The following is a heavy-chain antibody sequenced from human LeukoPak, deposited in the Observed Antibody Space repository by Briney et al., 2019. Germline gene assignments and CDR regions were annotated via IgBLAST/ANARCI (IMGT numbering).Heavy chain of an antibody. D-gene: IGHD6-19*01. V-gene: IGHV3-7*01. CDR2: INQDGSEK. Sequence: GGSLRLSCAASGFSLSSHWMTWVRQAPGKGLEWAANINQDGSEKYYIDSVKGRFTISRDNAKSSLYLQMNSLRGDDTAVYYCARDGLAVAVNSYYYYYMDVWGKGTTVTVSS. CDR1: GFSLSSHW. J-gene: IGHJ6*03. CDR3: ARDGLAVAVNSYYYYYMDV.